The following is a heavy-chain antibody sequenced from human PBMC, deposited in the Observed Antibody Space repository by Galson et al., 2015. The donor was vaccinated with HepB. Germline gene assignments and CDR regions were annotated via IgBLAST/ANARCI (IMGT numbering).Heavy chain of an antibody. CDR3: ARSGGSGSYVDYYYYYGMDV. CDR1: GYSFTSYW. J-gene: IGHJ6*02. V-gene: IGHV5-10-1*01. CDR2: IDPSDSYT. D-gene: IGHD3-10*01. Sequence: QSGAEVTKPGESLRISCKGSGYSFTSYWISWVRQMPGKGLEWMGRIDPSDSYTNYSPSFQGHVTISADKSISTAYLQWSSLKASDTAMYYCARSGGSGSYVDYYYYYGMDVWGQGTTVTVSS.